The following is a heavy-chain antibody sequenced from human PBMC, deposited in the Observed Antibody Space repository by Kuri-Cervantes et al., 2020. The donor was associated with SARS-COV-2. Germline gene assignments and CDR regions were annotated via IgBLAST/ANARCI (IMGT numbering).Heavy chain of an antibody. J-gene: IGHJ6*02. V-gene: IGHV1-2*04. CDR2: INPNSGGT. CDR3: ARGMVRGLVQYYYYGMDV. Sequence: ASVKVSCKASGYTFSDHYMYWVRQAPGQGLEWMGWINPNSGGTNYAQKFQGWVTMTRDTSISTAYMELSRLRSDDTAVYYCARGMVRGLVQYYYYGMDVWGQGTTVTVSS. CDR1: GYTFSDHY. D-gene: IGHD3-10*01.